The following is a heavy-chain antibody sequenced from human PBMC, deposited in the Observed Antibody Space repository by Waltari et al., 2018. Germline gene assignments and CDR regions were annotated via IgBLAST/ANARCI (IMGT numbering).Heavy chain of an antibody. CDR2: INHSGST. Sequence: VQLQQWGAGLLTPSETLSLTCAVYGGSFSGYYWRWIRQLPGKGLEWIGEINHSGSTNYNPSLKSRVTISVDTSKNQFSLKLSSVTAADTAVYYCARWTIFGVGDYFDYWGQGTLVTVSS. J-gene: IGHJ4*02. V-gene: IGHV4-34*01. CDR1: GGSFSGYY. CDR3: ARWTIFGVGDYFDY. D-gene: IGHD3-3*01.